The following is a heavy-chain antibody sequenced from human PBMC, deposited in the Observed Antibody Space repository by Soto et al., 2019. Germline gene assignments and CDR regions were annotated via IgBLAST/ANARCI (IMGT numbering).Heavy chain of an antibody. J-gene: IGHJ4*02. CDR2: IYYSGST. V-gene: IGHV4-39*07. Sequence: SETLSLTCTVSGGSISSSSYYWGWIRQPPGKGLEWIGSIYYSGSTYYNPSLKGRVTISVDTSKNQFSLKLSSVTAADTAVYYCARVQGPLRLGELSFHYFDYWGQGTLVTVSS. D-gene: IGHD3-16*02. CDR3: ARVQGPLRLGELSFHYFDY. CDR1: GGSISSSSYY.